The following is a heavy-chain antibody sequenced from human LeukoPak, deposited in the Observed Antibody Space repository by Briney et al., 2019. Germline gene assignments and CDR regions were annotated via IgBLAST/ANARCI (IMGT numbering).Heavy chain of an antibody. CDR1: GYSFTSYW. V-gene: IGHV5-51*01. CDR2: IYPGDSDT. J-gene: IGHJ3*02. CDR3: ARPSGLYSGYDSLDVDAFDI. D-gene: IGHD5-12*01. Sequence: SGESLKISCKVSGYSFTSYWIGWVRQMPGKGLEWMGIIYPGDSDTRYSPSFQGQVTISADKSISTAYLQWSSLKASDTAMYYCARPSGLYSGYDSLDVDAFDIWGQGTMVTVSS.